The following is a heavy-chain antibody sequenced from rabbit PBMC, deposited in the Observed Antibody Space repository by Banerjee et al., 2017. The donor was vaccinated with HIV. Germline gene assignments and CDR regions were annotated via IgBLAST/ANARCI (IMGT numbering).Heavy chain of an antibody. Sequence: QEQLVESGGGLVTLGGSLKLSCKASGIDFSSNAMCWVRQAPGKRPEWIACIYNGDGSTYYASWVNGRFSISRSTSLNTVTLQMTSLTAADTATYFCARENNDWEYFNLWGQGTLVTVS. V-gene: IGHV1S47*01. CDR1: GIDFSSNA. J-gene: IGHJ4*01. CDR3: ARENNDWEYFNL. CDR2: IYNGDGST. D-gene: IGHD2-1*01.